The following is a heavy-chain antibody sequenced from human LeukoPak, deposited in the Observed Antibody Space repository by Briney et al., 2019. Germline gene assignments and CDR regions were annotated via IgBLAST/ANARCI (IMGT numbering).Heavy chain of an antibody. V-gene: IGHV3-23*01. J-gene: IGHJ4*02. CDR3: ARSDGGFDY. Sequence: PGGSLRLSCAASGFTFSSYGMSWVRQAPGKGLEWVSAISGSGDSTYYADSVKGRFTISRDNSKNTLYLQMNSLRAEDTAVYYCARSDGGFDYWGQGTQVTVSS. CDR1: GFTFSSYG. D-gene: IGHD3-16*01. CDR2: ISGSGDST.